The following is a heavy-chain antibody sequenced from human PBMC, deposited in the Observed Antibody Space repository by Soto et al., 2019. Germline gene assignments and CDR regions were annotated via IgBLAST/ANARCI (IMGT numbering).Heavy chain of an antibody. CDR1: GFTFSSYG. J-gene: IGHJ4*02. D-gene: IGHD5-12*01. Sequence: SGGSLRLSCAASGFTFSSYGMHWVRQAPGKGLEWVAAISGSGSSTYYADSVKGRFTISRDNSKNTLYLQMNSLRAEDTAVYYCATGPPSSGYTYYYSDYWGQGTLVTGSS. CDR2: ISGSGSST. V-gene: IGHV3-23*01. CDR3: ATGPPSSGYTYYYSDY.